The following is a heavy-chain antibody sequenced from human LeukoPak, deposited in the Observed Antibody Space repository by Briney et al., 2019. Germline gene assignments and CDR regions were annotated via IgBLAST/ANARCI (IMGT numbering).Heavy chain of an antibody. J-gene: IGHJ4*02. D-gene: IGHD5-12*01. V-gene: IGHV4-4*02. CDR3: AREPVASWCDY. CDR1: GGSNSSSNW. Sequence: SGTLSLTCAVSGGSNSSSNWWSWVRQPPGKGLEWIGEIYHSGSTNYNPSLKSRVTKSVDKSKNQFSLKLSSVTAADTAVYYCAREPVASWCDYWGQGTLVTVSS. CDR2: IYHSGST.